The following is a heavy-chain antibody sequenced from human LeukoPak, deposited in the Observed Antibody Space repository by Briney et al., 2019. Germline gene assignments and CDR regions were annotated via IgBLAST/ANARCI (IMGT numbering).Heavy chain of an antibody. Sequence: GRSLRLSCAVSGFTFSSYGMHWVRQAPGKGLEWVAVISYDGSNKYYADSVKGRFTISRDNSKNTLYLQMNSLRAEDTAVYYCAKSGPKFDWLLFGWGQGTLVTVSS. V-gene: IGHV3-30*18. D-gene: IGHD3-9*01. CDR3: AKSGPKFDWLLFG. J-gene: IGHJ4*02. CDR2: ISYDGSNK. CDR1: GFTFSSYG.